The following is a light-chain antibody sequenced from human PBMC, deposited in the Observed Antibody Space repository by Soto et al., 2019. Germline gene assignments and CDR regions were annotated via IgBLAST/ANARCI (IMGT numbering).Light chain of an antibody. J-gene: IGLJ1*01. V-gene: IGLV1-40*01. CDR3: QSYDSSLSAYV. CDR2: GNS. Sequence: QSVLTQPPSVSGAPGQRVTIPCTGSSSNIGAGYDVHWYQQLPGTAPKLVIYGNSNRPSGVPHRFSGSKSGTSASLAITGLQAEDEADYYCQSYDSSLSAYVFGTGTKVTVL. CDR1: SSNIGAGYD.